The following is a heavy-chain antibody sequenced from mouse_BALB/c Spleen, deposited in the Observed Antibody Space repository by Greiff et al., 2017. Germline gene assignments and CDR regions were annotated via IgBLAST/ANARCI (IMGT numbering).Heavy chain of an antibody. CDR2: IWWDDDK. CDR3: ARIYWDFWYFDV. J-gene: IGHJ1*01. D-gene: IGHD4-1*01. CDR1: GFSLSTSGMG. Sequence: QVQLKESGPGILQPSQTLSLTCSFSGFSLSTSGMGVGWIRQPSGKGLEWLAHIWWDDDKYYNTALKSGLTISKDTSKNQVFLKIASVDTADTDTYYCARIYWDFWYFDVWGAGTTVTVSS. V-gene: IGHV8-8*01.